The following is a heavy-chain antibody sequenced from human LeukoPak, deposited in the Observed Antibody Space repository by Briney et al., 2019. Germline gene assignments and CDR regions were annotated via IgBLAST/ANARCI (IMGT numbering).Heavy chain of an antibody. CDR1: GGSISSYY. Sequence: PSETLSLTCTVSGGSISSYYWSWIRQPPGKGLEWIGYIYYSGSTNYNPSLKSRVTISVDTSKNQFSLKLSSVTAADTAVYYCARDLGYSSAYYYYYMDVWGKGTTVTVSS. D-gene: IGHD5-18*01. J-gene: IGHJ6*03. CDR2: IYYSGST. V-gene: IGHV4-59*01. CDR3: ARDLGYSSAYYYYYMDV.